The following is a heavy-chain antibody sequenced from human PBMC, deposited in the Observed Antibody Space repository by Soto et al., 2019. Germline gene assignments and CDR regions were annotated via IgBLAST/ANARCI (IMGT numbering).Heavy chain of an antibody. Sequence: GGSLRLPCAASGITLSSYGMHWVRQAPGKGLGWVAVISYDGSNKYYADSVKGRFTIYRDNSKNTLYLQMNSLRAEDTAVYYCAKDVVVGATPGLGDYYYYYGMDVWGQGTTVTVSS. V-gene: IGHV3-30*18. CDR3: AKDVVVGATPGLGDYYYYYGMDV. CDR2: ISYDGSNK. CDR1: GITLSSYG. J-gene: IGHJ6*02. D-gene: IGHD1-26*01.